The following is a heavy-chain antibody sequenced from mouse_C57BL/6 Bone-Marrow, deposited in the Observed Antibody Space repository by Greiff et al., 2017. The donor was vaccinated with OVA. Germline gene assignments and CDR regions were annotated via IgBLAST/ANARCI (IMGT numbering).Heavy chain of an antibody. J-gene: IGHJ2*01. CDR3: GRFDYDVDY. CDR2: INPYNGGT. V-gene: IGHV1-19*01. D-gene: IGHD2-4*01. Sequence: EVQLQESGPVLVKPGASVKMSCKASGYTFTDYYMNWVKQSHGKSLEWIGVINPYNGGTSYNQKFKGKATLTVDKSSSTAYMELNSLTSEDSAVYYCGRFDYDVDYWGQGTTLTVSS. CDR1: GYTFTDYY.